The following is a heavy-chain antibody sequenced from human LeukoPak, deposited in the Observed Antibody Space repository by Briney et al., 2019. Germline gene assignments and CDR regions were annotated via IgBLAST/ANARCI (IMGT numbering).Heavy chain of an antibody. CDR3: AGGGYLCWFAP. CDR1: GSSISSYY. J-gene: IGHJ5*02. Sequence: PSETLSLTCTVSGSSISSYYWSWIRQPAGKGLEWIGRIYTSGSTNYNPSLKSRVTMSVDTSKHQFSLKLSSVTAADTAVYYCAGGGYLCWFAPWGRGTVVASSS. D-gene: IGHD3-22*01. V-gene: IGHV4-4*07. CDR2: IYTSGST.